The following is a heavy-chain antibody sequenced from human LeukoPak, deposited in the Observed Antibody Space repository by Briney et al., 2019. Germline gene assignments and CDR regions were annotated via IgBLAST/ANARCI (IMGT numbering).Heavy chain of an antibody. V-gene: IGHV3-48*03. Sequence: GGSLRLSCAASGFIFSSDEMNWGRQAPGRGLEWVSYISSSGSTIYYADSVKGRFTISRDNAKNSLYLQMNSLRAEDTAVYYCAREIFGVADTGYMDVWGKGTTVTVSS. J-gene: IGHJ6*03. CDR1: GFIFSSDE. CDR2: ISSSGSTI. D-gene: IGHD3-3*01. CDR3: AREIFGVADTGYMDV.